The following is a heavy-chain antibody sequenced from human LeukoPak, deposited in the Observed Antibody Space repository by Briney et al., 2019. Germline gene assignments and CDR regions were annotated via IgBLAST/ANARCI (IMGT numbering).Heavy chain of an antibody. Sequence: ESGPTLVKPTQTLTLTCTFSGFSLSTSGVGVGWIRQPPGKALEWLALIYWNDDKRYSPSLKSRLTITKDTSKNQVVPTMTNMDPVDTATYYCARLHNYDYVWGSYRPNWFDPWGQGTLVTVSS. CDR3: ARLHNYDYVWGSYRPNWFDP. V-gene: IGHV2-5*01. D-gene: IGHD3-16*02. J-gene: IGHJ5*02. CDR2: IYWNDDK. CDR1: GFSLSTSGVG.